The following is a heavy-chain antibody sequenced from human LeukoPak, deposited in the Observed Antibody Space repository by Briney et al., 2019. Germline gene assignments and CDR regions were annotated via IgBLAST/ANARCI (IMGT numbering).Heavy chain of an antibody. CDR1: GASISSYY. V-gene: IGHV4-59*01. CDR2: IYYSGSI. D-gene: IGHD3-22*01. CDR3: ARENPSGYYNRPIDY. J-gene: IGHJ4*02. Sequence: SETLSLTCTVSGASISSYYWSWIRQPPGKGLEWIGDIYYSGSIKYNPSLKSRVTMSVDTSKNQFSLKLSSVTAADTAIYYCARENPSGYYNRPIDYWGQGTLVTVTS.